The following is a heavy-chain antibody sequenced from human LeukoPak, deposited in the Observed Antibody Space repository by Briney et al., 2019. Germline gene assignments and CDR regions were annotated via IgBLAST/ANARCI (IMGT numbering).Heavy chain of an antibody. D-gene: IGHD3-22*01. Sequence: SETLSLTCTVSGGSISSYSWSWIRQPPGKGLEWIGYIYYSGNTNYNPSLKSRVTISGDTSKNQLSLKLSSVTAADTAVYYCARIGYYYDSSGYYAYFDYWGQGTLVTVSS. J-gene: IGHJ4*02. CDR1: GGSISSYS. CDR2: IYYSGNT. V-gene: IGHV4-59*01. CDR3: ARIGYYYDSSGYYAYFDY.